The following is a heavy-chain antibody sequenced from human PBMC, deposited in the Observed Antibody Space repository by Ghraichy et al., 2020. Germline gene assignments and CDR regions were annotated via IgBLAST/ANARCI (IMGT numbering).Heavy chain of an antibody. CDR2: ISSSSSTI. CDR1: GFTFSSYS. V-gene: IGHV3-48*01. J-gene: IGHJ4*02. Sequence: GGSLRLSCAASGFTFSSYSMNWVRQAPGKGLEWVSSISSSSSTIYYADSVKGRFTISRDNAKNSLYLQMIGLRVDDTAVYYCVRERFYYDSWGRYSCDYSGQATLVAVSS. CDR3: VRERFYYDSWGRYSCDY. D-gene: IGHD3-22*01.